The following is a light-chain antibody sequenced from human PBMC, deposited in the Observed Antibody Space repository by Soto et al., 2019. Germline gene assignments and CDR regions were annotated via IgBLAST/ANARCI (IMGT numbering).Light chain of an antibody. J-gene: IGLJ1*01. Sequence: QSVLTQPPSASGSPGQPVTISCTGTSSDVGGYDYVSWYQQYPGKAPKLLIYEGSKRPSGVPDRFSGSKTGNTASLTVSGLQADDEADYYCTSYAGDNNYLFGTGTKLTVL. CDR2: EGS. V-gene: IGLV2-8*01. CDR1: SSDVGGYDY. CDR3: TSYAGDNNYL.